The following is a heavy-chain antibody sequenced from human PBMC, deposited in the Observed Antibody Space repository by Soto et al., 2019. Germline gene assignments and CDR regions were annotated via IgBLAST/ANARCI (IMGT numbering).Heavy chain of an antibody. D-gene: IGHD5-18*01. CDR2: IFHSGAT. CDR3: ARGYGTARRWFDF. Sequence: SETLSLTCAVSGASVSSGDWWTWVRQSPGKGPECIGEIFHSGATNYNPSLKSRVDISTDKSKNQFSLRLTSVTAADTAVYYCARGYGTARRWFDFWGQGTLVTVLL. J-gene: IGHJ5*01. V-gene: IGHV4-4*02. CDR1: GASVSSGDW.